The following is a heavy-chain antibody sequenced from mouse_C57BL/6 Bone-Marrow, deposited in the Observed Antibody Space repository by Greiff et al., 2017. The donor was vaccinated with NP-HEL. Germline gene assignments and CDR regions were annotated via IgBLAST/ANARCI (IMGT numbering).Heavy chain of an antibody. Sequence: EVKLMESGGGLVQPGGSLKLSCAASGFTFSDYYMYWVRQTPEKRLEWVAYISNGGGSTYYPDTVKGRFTISRDNAKNTLYLQMSRLKSEDTAMYYCARHTTVVADWYFDVWGTGTTVTVSS. CDR1: GFTFSDYY. J-gene: IGHJ1*03. V-gene: IGHV5-12*01. D-gene: IGHD1-1*01. CDR3: ARHTTVVADWYFDV. CDR2: ISNGGGST.